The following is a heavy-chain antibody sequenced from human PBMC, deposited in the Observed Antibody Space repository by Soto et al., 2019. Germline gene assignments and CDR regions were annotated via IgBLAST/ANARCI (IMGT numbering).Heavy chain of an antibody. J-gene: IGHJ3*02. CDR2: ISYDGSNK. CDR3: ARDSSRWLRGAFDI. D-gene: IGHD5-12*01. Sequence: QVQLVESGGGVVQPGRSLRLSCAASGFTFSSYAMHWVRQAPGKGLEWVAVISYDGSNKYYADSVKGRFTISRDNSKNTLYLHMNSLRAEDTAVYYCARDSSRWLRGAFDIWGQGTMVTVSS. V-gene: IGHV3-30-3*01. CDR1: GFTFSSYA.